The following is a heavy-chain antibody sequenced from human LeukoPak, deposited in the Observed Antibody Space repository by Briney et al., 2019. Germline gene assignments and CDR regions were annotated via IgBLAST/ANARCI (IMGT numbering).Heavy chain of an antibody. J-gene: IGHJ6*02. V-gene: IGHV1-2*02. D-gene: IGHD3-10*01. Sequence: ASVKVSCKASGYTFTGYYMHWVRQAPGQGLEWMGWINPNSGGTNYAQKFQGRVTMTRDTSISTAYMELSRLRSDDTAVYYCARYVAPPIWFGEWYYYYGMDVWGQGTTVTVSS. CDR2: INPNSGGT. CDR3: ARYVAPPIWFGEWYYYYGMDV. CDR1: GYTFTGYY.